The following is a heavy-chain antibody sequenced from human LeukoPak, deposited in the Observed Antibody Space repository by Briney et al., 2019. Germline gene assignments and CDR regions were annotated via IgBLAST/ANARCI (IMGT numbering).Heavy chain of an antibody. V-gene: IGHV4-61*02. J-gene: IGHJ4*02. CDR3: ARGFWGVEDNFDY. CDR2: IYTSGST. CDR1: GGSISSGSYY. D-gene: IGHD3-10*01. Sequence: PSQTLSLTCTVSGGSISSGSYYWRWIRQPAGTGLEWIGRIYTSGSTNYNPSLKSRVTISADTSKNQFSLKLSSVTAADTAVYYCARGFWGVEDNFDYWGQGTLVTVSS.